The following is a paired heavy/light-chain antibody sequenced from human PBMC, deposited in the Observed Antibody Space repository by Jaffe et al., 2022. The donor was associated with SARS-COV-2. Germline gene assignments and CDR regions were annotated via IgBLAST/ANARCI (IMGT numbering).Heavy chain of an antibody. CDR1: GLSLSTSGVG. Sequence: QITLKESGPTLVKPTQTLTLTCTLSGLSLSTSGVGVGWVRQPPGKALEWLAHIYWDDDKSYSPSLKSRLTITRDTSKKQVVLRMTNMDPVDTATYFCVRTSYYDLGNSCFDYWGQGTLVTVSS. J-gene: IGHJ4*02. V-gene: IGHV2-5*02. CDR2: IYWDDDK. CDR3: VRTSYYDLGNSCFDY. D-gene: IGHD3-10*01.
Light chain of an antibody. J-gene: IGLJ3*02. CDR1: SSDVGGHNY. V-gene: IGLV2-14*03. CDR3: SSYMSSGTWV. Sequence: QSALTQPASVSGYPGQSITISCTGTSSDVGGHNYVSWYQQHPGKAPQLMIYDVTNRPSGVSNRFSGSKSGNTASLTISGLQAEDETDYYCSSYMSSGTWVFGGGTKLTVL. CDR2: DVT.